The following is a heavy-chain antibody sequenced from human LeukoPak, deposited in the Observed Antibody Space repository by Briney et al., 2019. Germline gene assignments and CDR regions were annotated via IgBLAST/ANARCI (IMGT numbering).Heavy chain of an antibody. CDR2: ISGGGGST. Sequence: GGSLRLSCAASGFTFSSYAMSWVRQAPGKGLEWVSTISGGGGSTYHADSVKARFTISRDDSKNTLYLQMNSLRAEDTAVYYCAKGSWELKGDFDYWGQGTLVTVSS. J-gene: IGHJ4*02. CDR1: GFTFSSYA. D-gene: IGHD1-26*01. V-gene: IGHV3-23*01. CDR3: AKGSWELKGDFDY.